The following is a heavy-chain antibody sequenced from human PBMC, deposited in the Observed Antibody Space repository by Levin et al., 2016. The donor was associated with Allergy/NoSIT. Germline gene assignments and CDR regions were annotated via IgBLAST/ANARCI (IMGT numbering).Heavy chain of an antibody. D-gene: IGHD1-26*01. CDR3: ASQASGSYYAFDM. Sequence: WIRQPPGKGLEWVSFLSSSSSYINYADSVKGRFTISRDNAKNSLYLQMNSLRAEDTAVYYCASQASGSYYAFDMWGHGTMVTVSS. J-gene: IGHJ3*02. V-gene: IGHV3-11*03. CDR2: LSSSSSYI.